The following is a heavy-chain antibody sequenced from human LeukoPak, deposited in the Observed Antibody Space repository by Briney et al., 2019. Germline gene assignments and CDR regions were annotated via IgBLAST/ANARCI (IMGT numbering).Heavy chain of an antibody. CDR3: AKDSCISTKCLRLNMDV. CDR1: GFTVSSNY. J-gene: IGHJ6*03. D-gene: IGHD2-2*01. Sequence: PGGSLRLSCAASGFTVSSNYMSWVRQAPGKGLEWVSVIYSGGSTYYADSVKGRFTISRDNSKNTLYLQMNSLRAEDTAMYYCAKDSCISTKCLRLNMDVWGKGTTVTVSS. V-gene: IGHV3-53*05. CDR2: IYSGGST.